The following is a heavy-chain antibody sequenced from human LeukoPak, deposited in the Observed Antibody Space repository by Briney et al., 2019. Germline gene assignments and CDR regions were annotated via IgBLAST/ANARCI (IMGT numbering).Heavy chain of an antibody. J-gene: IGHJ4*02. V-gene: IGHV4-30-4*08. D-gene: IGHD3-10*01. CDR1: GGSISSGGYY. Sequence: SETLSLTCTVSGGSISSGGYYWSWIRQPPGKGLEWIGYIYYSGSTYYNPSLKSRVTISVDTSKNQFSLKLSSVTAADTAVYYCARDSTDITMVRGVISYWGQGTLVTVSS. CDR3: ARDSTDITMVRGVISY. CDR2: IYYSGST.